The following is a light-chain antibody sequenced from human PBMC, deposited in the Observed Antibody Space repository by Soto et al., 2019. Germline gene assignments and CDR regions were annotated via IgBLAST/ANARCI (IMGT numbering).Light chain of an antibody. CDR1: SSNIGSNY. Sequence: QSALTQPPSASGTPGQRVTISCSGSSSNIGSNYVYWYQQLPGTAPKLLIYRNNQRPSGVPDRFSGSKSGTSASLAISGLRSEDEADYYCAAWDDSLSGSYVFGTGTTVTVL. CDR3: AAWDDSLSGSYV. V-gene: IGLV1-47*01. CDR2: RNN. J-gene: IGLJ1*01.